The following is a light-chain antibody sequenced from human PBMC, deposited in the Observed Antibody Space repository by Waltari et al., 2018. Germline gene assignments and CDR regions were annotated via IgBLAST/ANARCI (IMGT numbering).Light chain of an antibody. CDR3: QVWDRGSDHPV. Sequence: SYVLTQPPSVSVAPGKTARITCGGNNIGSKSVHWYQQKPGQAPILVIYYNSDRPSGIPERFSGSNSGNTATLTIGRVEAGDEADYYCQVWDRGSDHPVFGGGTKLTVL. J-gene: IGLJ2*01. V-gene: IGLV3-21*04. CDR1: NIGSKS. CDR2: YNS.